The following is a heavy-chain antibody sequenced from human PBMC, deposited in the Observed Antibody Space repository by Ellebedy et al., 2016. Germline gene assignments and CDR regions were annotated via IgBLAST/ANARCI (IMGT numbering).Heavy chain of an antibody. CDR3: ARDWSDASGKGPDY. Sequence: GGSLRLSCAASGFTFSDYWMSWVRQAPGKGLEWVAIVHPYGSAQLYVDSVKGRFTISRDNAKNSVDLQMDSLRAKDTAVYYCARDWSDASGKGPDYWGQGTLVTVSS. D-gene: IGHD3-3*01. V-gene: IGHV3-7*01. J-gene: IGHJ4*02. CDR2: VHPYGSAQ. CDR1: GFTFSDYW.